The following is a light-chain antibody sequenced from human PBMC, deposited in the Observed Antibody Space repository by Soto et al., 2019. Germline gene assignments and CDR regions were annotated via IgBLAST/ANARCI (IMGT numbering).Light chain of an antibody. CDR2: DAS. Sequence: DIRMTQSASSLSASLGDRVTIICRASQSVSTRLAWYQQKPGKAPKVLIYDASSWAGGVPSRFTGSGSGTEFTLTINSLKPDDFATYYCQQYSVYWTFGQGTKVDIK. J-gene: IGKJ1*01. CDR3: QQYSVYWT. CDR1: QSVSTR. V-gene: IGKV1-5*02.